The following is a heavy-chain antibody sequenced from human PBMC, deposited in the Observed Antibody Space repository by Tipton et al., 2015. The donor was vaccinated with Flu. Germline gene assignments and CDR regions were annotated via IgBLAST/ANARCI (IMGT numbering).Heavy chain of an antibody. V-gene: IGHV4-38-2*01. CDR2: IYRSGST. CDR3: AIYRSVATTPAALDI. CDR1: GYSINSGYY. J-gene: IGHJ3*02. D-gene: IGHD2-15*01. Sequence: PGLVKPSETLSLTCSVSGYSINSGYYWGWVRRPPGKGLEWIGTIYRSGSTYYNPSLKSRLTISVDKSKNQFSLKLTSVTAADTAVYFCAIYRSVATTPAALDIWGQGTTVTVSS.